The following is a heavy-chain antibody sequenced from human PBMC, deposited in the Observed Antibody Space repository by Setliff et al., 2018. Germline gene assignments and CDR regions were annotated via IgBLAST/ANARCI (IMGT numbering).Heavy chain of an antibody. J-gene: IGHJ4*02. Sequence: ETLSLTCSVSGGIIYDHWWTWIRQPAGAGLEWIGRIYSDGSADYNPSLRSRVTISVDKSKNQFFLKLTSMTAADTALYFCARDAGYRSGTWALDYWGQGTLVTVSS. V-gene: IGHV4-4*07. D-gene: IGHD3-16*02. CDR3: ARDAGYRSGTWALDY. CDR2: IYSDGSA. CDR1: GGIIYDHW.